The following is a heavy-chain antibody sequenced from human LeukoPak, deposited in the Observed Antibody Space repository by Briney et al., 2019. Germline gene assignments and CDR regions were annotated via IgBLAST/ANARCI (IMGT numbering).Heavy chain of an antibody. Sequence: GGSLRLSCAASGFTFSNYGMHWVRQAQGKGLEWVAVIWYDGGNKYYADSVKGRFTISRDNSKNTLYLQMNSLRAEDTAVYYCAREGAKYFDWLLYGTGFDYWGQGTLVTVSS. J-gene: IGHJ4*02. CDR3: AREGAKYFDWLLYGTGFDY. CDR2: IWYDGGNK. CDR1: GFTFSNYG. V-gene: IGHV3-33*01. D-gene: IGHD3-9*01.